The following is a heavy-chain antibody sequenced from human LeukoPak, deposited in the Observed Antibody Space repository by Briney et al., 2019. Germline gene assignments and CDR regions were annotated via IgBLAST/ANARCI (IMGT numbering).Heavy chain of an antibody. J-gene: IGHJ4*02. D-gene: IGHD3-22*01. Sequence: GGSLRLSCAASGFTFSSYAMSWVRQAPGEGLEWVSAISGSGGSTYSADSGKGRFPISRDNSKNTLYLQMNSLRAEDTAVYYCSKDPTEYDSSEGYFDYWGQGTLVTVSS. V-gene: IGHV3-23*01. CDR3: SKDPTEYDSSEGYFDY. CDR1: GFTFSSYA. CDR2: ISGSGGST.